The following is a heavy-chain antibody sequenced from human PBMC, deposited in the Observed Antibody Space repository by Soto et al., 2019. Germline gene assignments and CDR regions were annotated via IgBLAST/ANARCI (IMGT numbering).Heavy chain of an antibody. V-gene: IGHV3-11*01. CDR3: ARVYSYGYYGMDV. CDR1: GFTFSDYY. CDR2: ISSGAITI. D-gene: IGHD5-18*01. Sequence: GGSLRLSCAASGFTFSDYYMNWIRQAPGKGLEWVSYISSGAITIYYADSVKGRFTISRDNAKNSLYLQMNSLRAEDTAVYYCARVYSYGYYGMDVWGQGTTVTVSS. J-gene: IGHJ6*02.